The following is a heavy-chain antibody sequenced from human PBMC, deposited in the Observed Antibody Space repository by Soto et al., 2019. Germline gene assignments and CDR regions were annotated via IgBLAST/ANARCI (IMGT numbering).Heavy chain of an antibody. Sequence: QVQLQESGPGLVKPSQTLSLTCTVSGGSISSGDYYWTWIRQQPGKGLEWIGYIYHSGSAYYNPSLKSRLTMSVDTCQNRFSLKLTSVTATDTAVYFCASNEYWGYVGIDPWRPGTLVTVSS. D-gene: IGHD7-27*01. CDR2: IYHSGSA. J-gene: IGHJ5*02. V-gene: IGHV4-31*03. CDR1: GGSISSGDYY. CDR3: ASNEYWGYVGIDP.